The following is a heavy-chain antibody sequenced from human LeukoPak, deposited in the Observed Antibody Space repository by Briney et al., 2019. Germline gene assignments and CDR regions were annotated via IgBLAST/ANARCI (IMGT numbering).Heavy chain of an antibody. CDR1: GFTFSSYG. J-gene: IGHJ4*02. D-gene: IGHD4-17*01. Sequence: GGSLRLSCAASGFTFSSYGMSWVRQAPGKGLEWVSAISGSGGSTYYADSVKGRFTISRDNSKNTLYLQMNSLRAEDTAVYYCAKDKKDYGDLYDYWGREPWSPSPQ. CDR2: ISGSGGST. V-gene: IGHV3-23*01. CDR3: AKDKKDYGDLYDY.